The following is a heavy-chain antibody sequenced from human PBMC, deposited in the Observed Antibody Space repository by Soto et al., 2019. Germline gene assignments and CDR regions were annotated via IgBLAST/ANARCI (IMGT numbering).Heavy chain of an antibody. V-gene: IGHV1-69*02. CDR2: IIPILGIA. CDR1: GGTFSSYT. D-gene: IGHD1-26*01. CDR3: ARGGSYSHFQH. J-gene: IGHJ1*01. Sequence: QVQLVQSGAEVKKPGSSVKVSCKASGGTFSSYTISWVRQAPGQGLEWMGRIIPILGIANYAQKFQGRVTITADKPTSTAYMELSSLRSEDTAVYYCARGGSYSHFQHWGQGTLVTVSS.